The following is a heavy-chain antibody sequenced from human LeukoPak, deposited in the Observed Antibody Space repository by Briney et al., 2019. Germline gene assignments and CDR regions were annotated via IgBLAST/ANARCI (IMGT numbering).Heavy chain of an antibody. Sequence: SETLSFSCTVSGGSINSSNYSWGWIRQPPGKGLEWIGSIFYSGSTYYNPSLKSRVTISVDTSKNQFSLKLNSVAAADTAVYYCARPSRGYSYGLDYWGKGTVVTVSS. CDR3: ARPSRGYSYGLDY. V-gene: IGHV4-39*01. CDR1: GGSINSSNYS. CDR2: IFYSGST. D-gene: IGHD5-18*01. J-gene: IGHJ4*02.